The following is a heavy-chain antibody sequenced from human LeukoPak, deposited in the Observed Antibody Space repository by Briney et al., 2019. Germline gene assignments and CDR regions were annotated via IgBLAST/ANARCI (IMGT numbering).Heavy chain of an antibody. D-gene: IGHD4-23*01. CDR2: ISSSSSYI. CDR3: ARGTTYGGNEY. J-gene: IGHJ4*02. CDR1: GFTFSSYN. Sequence: GGSLRLSCAVSGFTFSSYNMNWVRQAPGKGLEWVSSISSSSSYIYYADSVKGRFTISRDNAKNSLYLQMNSLRAEDTAVYYCARGTTYGGNEYGGQGILVTVSS. V-gene: IGHV3-21*01.